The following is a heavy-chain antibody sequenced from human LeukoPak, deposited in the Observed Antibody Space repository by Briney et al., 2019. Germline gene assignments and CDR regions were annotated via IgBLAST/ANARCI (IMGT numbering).Heavy chain of an antibody. V-gene: IGHV3-49*04. CDR1: GFTFGDYA. Sequence: GRSLRLSCTASGFTFGDYAMSWVRQAPGKGLEWVGFIRSKAYGGTTEYAASVKGRFTISRDDPKSIAYLQMNSLKTEDTAVYYCTRGVDYWGQGTLVTVSS. CDR2: IRSKAYGGTT. J-gene: IGHJ4*02. CDR3: TRGVDY.